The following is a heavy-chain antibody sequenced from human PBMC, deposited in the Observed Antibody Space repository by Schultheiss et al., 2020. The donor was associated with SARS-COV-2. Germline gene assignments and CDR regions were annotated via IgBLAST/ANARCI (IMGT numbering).Heavy chain of an antibody. CDR1: GGSISSSSYY. D-gene: IGHD1-26*01. CDR2: IYYSGST. Sequence: SQTLSLTCTVSGGSISSSSYYWGWIRQPPGKGLEWIGSIYYSGSTYYNPSLKSRVTISVDTSKNQFSLKLSSVTAADTAVYYCAGAGGGSYGRGAFDIWGQGTMVTVSS. J-gene: IGHJ3*02. V-gene: IGHV4-39*01. CDR3: AGAGGGSYGRGAFDI.